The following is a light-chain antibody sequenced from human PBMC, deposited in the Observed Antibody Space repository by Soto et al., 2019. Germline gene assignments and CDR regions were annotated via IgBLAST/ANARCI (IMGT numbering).Light chain of an antibody. Sequence: DIQITQSPSTLSGSVGDRVTITCRASQTISSWLAWYQQKPGKAPKLLIYKASTLKSGFPARFSGSGSGTEFTLTISSLQPADFATYYCQHYSSYSEAFGQGTKVELK. V-gene: IGKV1-5*03. CDR1: QTISSW. J-gene: IGKJ1*01. CDR2: KAS. CDR3: QHYSSYSEA.